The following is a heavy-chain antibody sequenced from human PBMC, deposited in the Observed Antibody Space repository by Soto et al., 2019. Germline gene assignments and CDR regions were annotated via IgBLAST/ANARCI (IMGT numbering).Heavy chain of an antibody. J-gene: IGHJ6*02. D-gene: IGHD3-10*01. CDR3: AKDRLTMVRGRYYGMDV. Sequence: GGSLRLSCAASGVTFSSYGTHWVRQAPGKGLEWVAVISYDGSNKYYADSVKGRFTISRDNSKNTLYLQMNSLRAEDTAVYYCAKDRLTMVRGRYYGMDVWGQGTTVTVSS. V-gene: IGHV3-30*18. CDR1: GVTFSSYG. CDR2: ISYDGSNK.